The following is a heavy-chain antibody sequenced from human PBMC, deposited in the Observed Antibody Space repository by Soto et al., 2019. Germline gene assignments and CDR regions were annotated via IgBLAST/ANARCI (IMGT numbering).Heavy chain of an antibody. CDR2: SSIYTANT. CDR1: GNTFPIYT. D-gene: IGHD5-12*01. CDR3: AAADGGHEFDS. V-gene: IGHV1-18*04. J-gene: IGHJ4*02. Sequence: QVQLVQSGDELKQPGASVKVSCKPSGNTFPIYTIGWVRQAPGRGHEGMGRSSIYTANTNDGVKVQARITMATHRPTNTVHTERRSLRSDDTVVYFCAAADGGHEFDSWGQGTRVTVSS.